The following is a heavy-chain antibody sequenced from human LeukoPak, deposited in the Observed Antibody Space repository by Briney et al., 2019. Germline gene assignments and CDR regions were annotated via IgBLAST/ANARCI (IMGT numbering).Heavy chain of an antibody. Sequence: SETLSLTCTVSGGSISSSSYYWGWICQPPGKGLEWIGSIYYSGNTYYNPSLKSRVIISVDTSKNQFSLKLSSVTAADTAVYYCARGRAHYFDYWGQGTLVTVSS. V-gene: IGHV4-39*07. CDR1: GGSISSSSYY. J-gene: IGHJ4*02. D-gene: IGHD5-24*01. CDR2: IYYSGNT. CDR3: ARGRAHYFDY.